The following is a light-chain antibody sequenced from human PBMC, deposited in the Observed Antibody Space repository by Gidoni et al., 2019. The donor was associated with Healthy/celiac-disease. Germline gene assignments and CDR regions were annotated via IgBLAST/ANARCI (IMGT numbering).Light chain of an antibody. CDR1: QSISSY. V-gene: IGKV1-39*01. Sequence: IQMTQSPSSLSASVGDRVTITCRASQSISSYLHWYQQKPGKAPKLLIYAASSLQSGVPSRFSGSGSGTDFTLTISSLQPEDFATYYCQQSYSTPPSFXEXTKVEIK. CDR3: QQSYSTPPS. J-gene: IGKJ2*03. CDR2: AAS.